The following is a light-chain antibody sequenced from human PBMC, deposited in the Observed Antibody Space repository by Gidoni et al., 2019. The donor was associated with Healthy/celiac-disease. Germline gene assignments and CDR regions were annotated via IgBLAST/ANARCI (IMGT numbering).Light chain of an antibody. CDR2: DAS. J-gene: IGKJ1*01. Sequence: DIQMTQSPSTLSASVGDRVTITCRASQSISSWLAWYQQKPGKAPKLLIYDASSLESGVPSRFSGSGSGTEFTLTISSLQPDDFATYYCQQYNSYSRTFGQXTKLE. CDR1: QSISSW. V-gene: IGKV1-5*01. CDR3: QQYNSYSRT.